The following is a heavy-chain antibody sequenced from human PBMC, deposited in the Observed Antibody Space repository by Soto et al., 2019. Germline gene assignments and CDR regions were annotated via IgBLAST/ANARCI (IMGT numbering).Heavy chain of an antibody. D-gene: IGHD3-22*01. CDR3: ARDDYYDSSGYSPIFDY. CDR1: GFPFSSYG. CDR2: IWYDGSNK. V-gene: IGHV3-33*01. J-gene: IGHJ4*02. Sequence: GGSMGLSCAASGFPFSSYGMHWVRQAPGKGLEWVAVIWYDGSNKYYADSVKGRFTISRDNSKNTLYLQMNSLRAEDTAVYYCARDDYYDSSGYSPIFDYWGQGTLVTVSS.